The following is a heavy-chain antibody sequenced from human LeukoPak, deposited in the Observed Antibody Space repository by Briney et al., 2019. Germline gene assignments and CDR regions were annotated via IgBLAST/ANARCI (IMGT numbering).Heavy chain of an antibody. CDR1: GFTFNTYA. CDR2: MSFDGSSK. D-gene: IGHD3-10*01. Sequence: GGSLRLSCAASGFTFNTYAMHWVRQAPGKGLDWVAVMSFDGSSKYYVDSVKGRFTISRDKSQNTLSLQMNSLRPEDTAVYFCAREIPHYYGSTDYWGQGTLVTVSS. V-gene: IGHV3-30-3*01. CDR3: AREIPHYYGSTDY. J-gene: IGHJ4*02.